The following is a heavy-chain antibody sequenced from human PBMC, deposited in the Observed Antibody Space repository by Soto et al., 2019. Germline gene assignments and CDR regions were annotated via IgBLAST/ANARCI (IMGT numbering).Heavy chain of an antibody. J-gene: IGHJ4*02. CDR3: ARSPVAGTWADY. V-gene: IGHV3-64*01. Sequence: GGSLRLSCAASGFTFSSYAMHWVRQAPGKGLEYVSAISSNGGSTYYANSVKGRFTISRDNSKNTLYLQMGSLRAEDMAVYYCARSPVAGTWADYWGQGTLVTVSS. D-gene: IGHD6-19*01. CDR1: GFTFSSYA. CDR2: ISSNGGST.